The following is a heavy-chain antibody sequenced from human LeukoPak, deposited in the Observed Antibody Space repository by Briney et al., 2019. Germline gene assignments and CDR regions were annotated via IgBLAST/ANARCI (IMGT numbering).Heavy chain of an antibody. CDR1: GFTFSSYA. Sequence: GGSLRLSCAASGFTFSSYAMSWVRQTPGKGLEWVSAISGSGGSTYYADSVKGRFTISRDNSKNTLYLQMNSLRAEDTAVYYCAKAAYTILGVVITYDYWGQGTLVTVSS. CDR3: AKAAYTILGVVITYDY. CDR2: ISGSGGST. J-gene: IGHJ4*02. D-gene: IGHD3-3*01. V-gene: IGHV3-23*01.